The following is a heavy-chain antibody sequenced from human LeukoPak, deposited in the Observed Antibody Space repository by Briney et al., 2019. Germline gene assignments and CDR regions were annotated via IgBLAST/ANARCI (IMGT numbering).Heavy chain of an antibody. Sequence: ASVKVSCKASGYTFTTYGINWVRQAPGQGLEWMGWISASNDNRNYARKYQDRVTMTTDTSTNTAYLEVRRLRYDDTAVYYCAREFYWDDGGFHYYGMDVWGQGTTVTVSS. CDR1: GYTFTTYG. D-gene: IGHD1-1*01. J-gene: IGHJ6*02. CDR3: AREFYWDDGGFHYYGMDV. V-gene: IGHV1-18*01. CDR2: ISASNDNR.